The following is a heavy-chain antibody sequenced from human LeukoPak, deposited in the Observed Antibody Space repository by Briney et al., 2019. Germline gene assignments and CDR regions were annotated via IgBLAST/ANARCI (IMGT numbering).Heavy chain of an antibody. D-gene: IGHD3-10*01. Sequence: ASVKVSCKASGYTFTSYDINWVRQATGQGLEWMGWMNPNSGNTGYAQKFQGRVTMTRNTSISTAYMELSSLRSEDTAVYYCARREEEYYYGSGSHYYYYMDVWGKGTTVTISS. CDR1: GYTFTSYD. CDR3: ARREEEYYYGSGSHYYYYMDV. CDR2: MNPNSGNT. J-gene: IGHJ6*03. V-gene: IGHV1-8*01.